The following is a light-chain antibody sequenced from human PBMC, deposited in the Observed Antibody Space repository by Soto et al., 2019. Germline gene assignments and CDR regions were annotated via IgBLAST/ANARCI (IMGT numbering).Light chain of an antibody. CDR3: QRSYRSIS. V-gene: IGKV1-39*01. J-gene: IGKJ5*01. CDR1: QSISAY. CDR2: AAT. Sequence: DIQMTQSPSSLFASVGDRVTITCRASQSISAYLNWYQQRPGKAPSLLIYAATRLHSGVPSRFSGSGSGTDFTLTISSLQPEYFATYYCQRSYRSISFGQGTRREMK.